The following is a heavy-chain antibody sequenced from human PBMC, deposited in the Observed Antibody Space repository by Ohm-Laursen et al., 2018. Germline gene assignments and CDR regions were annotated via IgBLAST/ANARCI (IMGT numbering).Heavy chain of an antibody. CDR3: AKDGTWIELWIDY. D-gene: IGHD5-18*01. V-gene: IGHV3-23*01. CDR2: ISGNGVST. J-gene: IGHJ4*02. Sequence: GSLRLSCTASGFSFSSYAMSWVRQAPGKGLEWVSAISGNGVSTYYGDSVQGRFTISRDNSKNTLDLQMNSLRAEDTAVYYCAKDGTWIELWIDYWGQGTLVTVSS. CDR1: GFSFSSYA.